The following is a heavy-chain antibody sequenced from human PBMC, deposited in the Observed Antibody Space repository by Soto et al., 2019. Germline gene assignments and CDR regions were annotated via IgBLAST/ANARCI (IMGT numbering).Heavy chain of an antibody. CDR1: GFTFSDYE. J-gene: IGHJ5*02. Sequence: GGSLRLSCAASGFTFSDYEMNWVRQAPGKGLEWVSYISLSGTTIHYADSVKGRFTISRDNAKNSVYLQMDSLRVEDTAIYYCAREGGFDWFYPWGQGTLVTVSS. CDR2: ISLSGTTI. CDR3: AREGGFDWFYP. V-gene: IGHV3-48*03.